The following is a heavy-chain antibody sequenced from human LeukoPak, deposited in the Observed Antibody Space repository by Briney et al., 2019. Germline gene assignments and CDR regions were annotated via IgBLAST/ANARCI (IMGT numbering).Heavy chain of an antibody. CDR2: ISYDGSNK. J-gene: IGHJ4*02. CDR3: ASDLIWGEPLG. V-gene: IGHV3-30-3*01. D-gene: IGHD3-16*01. Sequence: GGSLRLSCAASGFTFSSYAMHWVRQAPGKGLEWVAVISYDGSNKYYADSVKGRFTISRDDSKNTLYLQMNSLRAEDTAVYYCASDLIWGEPLGWGQGTLVTVS. CDR1: GFTFSSYA.